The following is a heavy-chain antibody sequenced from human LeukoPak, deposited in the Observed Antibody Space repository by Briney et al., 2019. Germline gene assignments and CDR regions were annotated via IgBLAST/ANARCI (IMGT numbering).Heavy chain of an antibody. CDR3: ARGGSIAAAGYP. CDR1: GYTFTGYY. J-gene: IGHJ5*02. Sequence: GASVKVSCKASGYTFTGYYMHWVRQAPGQGLEWMGWMNPNSGNTGYAQKFQGRVTMTRNTSISTAYMELSSLRSEDTAVYYCARGGSIAAAGYPWGQGTLVTVSS. D-gene: IGHD6-13*01. CDR2: MNPNSGNT. V-gene: IGHV1-8*02.